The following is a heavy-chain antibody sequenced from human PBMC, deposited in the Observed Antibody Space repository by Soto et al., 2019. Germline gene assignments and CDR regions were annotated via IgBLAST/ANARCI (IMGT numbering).Heavy chain of an antibody. V-gene: IGHV4-4*02. CDR2: XYXXGXT. CDR1: GDSITTYKW. J-gene: IGHJ6*02. Sequence: SETLSLTCGVSGDSITTYKWWTWVRQTPGQGLEXIGXXYXXGXTXXXPXXXSRVTISKDTSKNELSLKLNSVTVADTAVYYCATCQLGEYYYAMDIWGQGTTVTASS. D-gene: IGHD7-27*01. CDR3: ATCQLGEYYYAMDI.